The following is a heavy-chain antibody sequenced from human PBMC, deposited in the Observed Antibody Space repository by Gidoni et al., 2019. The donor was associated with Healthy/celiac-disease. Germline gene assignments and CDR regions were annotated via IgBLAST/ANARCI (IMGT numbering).Heavy chain of an antibody. V-gene: IGHV3-11*01. Sequence: VQLVEPGGGLVKPGGSLRLSRAASGFTFSDYYVSWIRQVPGKGLEWVSYISNSGSTIYYEDSVKERCTISRDNDKNSMDLQKNSLREEDTAVYYCARVGIMVRGGFDYWGQGTLVTVSS. CDR1: GFTFSDYY. D-gene: IGHD3-10*01. CDR2: ISNSGSTI. J-gene: IGHJ4*02. CDR3: ARVGIMVRGGFDY.